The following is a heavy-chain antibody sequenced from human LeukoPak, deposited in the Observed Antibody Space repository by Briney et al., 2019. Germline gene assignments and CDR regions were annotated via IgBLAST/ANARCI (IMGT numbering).Heavy chain of an antibody. V-gene: IGHV6-1*01. J-gene: IGHJ3*02. D-gene: IGHD1-1*01. Sequence: SQALSLTCAISGDSVSSNIGSWIWLRPSPSRGLEWLGRTYYRSKLYNDYAVSVKSRITINPDTSKNQCSLQLNSVTPEGTAVYYCARVYNWNPAGAFDIWGQGTVVTVSS. CDR3: ARVYNWNPAGAFDI. CDR2: TYYRSKLYN. CDR1: GDSVSSNIGS.